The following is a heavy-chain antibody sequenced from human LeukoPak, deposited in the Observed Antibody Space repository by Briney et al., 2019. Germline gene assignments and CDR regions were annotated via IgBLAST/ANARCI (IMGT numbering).Heavy chain of an antibody. V-gene: IGHV3-23*01. D-gene: IGHD5-12*01. CDR1: GFTFSSYA. J-gene: IGHJ4*02. Sequence: GGSLRLSCAASGFTFSSYAMGWVRQAPGKGLEWVSAISGSGGSTYYADSVKGRFTISRDNSKNTLYLQMNSLRAADTAVYYCAKGQGLRLHYFDYWGQGTLVTVSS. CDR3: AKGQGLRLHYFDY. CDR2: ISGSGGST.